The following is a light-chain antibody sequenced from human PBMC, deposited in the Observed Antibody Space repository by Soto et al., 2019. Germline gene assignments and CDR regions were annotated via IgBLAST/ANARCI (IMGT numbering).Light chain of an antibody. Sequence: DIQMTQSPSSLSASVGDRVTITCRASQGILDYVAWYQQKPGKAPKLLIYAASTFQSGVPSRFSGSGSGTDFTLTISSLQPEDVATYCCQNYNTAPQTFGQGTKVEIK. V-gene: IGKV1-27*01. CDR3: QNYNTAPQT. CDR2: AAS. CDR1: QGILDY. J-gene: IGKJ1*01.